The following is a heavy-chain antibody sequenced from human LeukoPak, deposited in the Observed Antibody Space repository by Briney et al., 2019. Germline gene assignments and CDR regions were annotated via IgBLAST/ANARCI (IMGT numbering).Heavy chain of an antibody. J-gene: IGHJ4*02. D-gene: IGHD5-18*01. CDR1: GFTFSDYY. Sequence: GGSLRLSCAASGFTFSDYYMTWIRQAPGKGLEWFSYISNGGTTIYYADSVKGRFTISRDNAKNSLYLQMNSLRAEDTAVYYCARARHVDTAMAFDYWGQGTLVTVSS. CDR2: ISNGGTTI. CDR3: ARARHVDTAMAFDY. V-gene: IGHV3-11*04.